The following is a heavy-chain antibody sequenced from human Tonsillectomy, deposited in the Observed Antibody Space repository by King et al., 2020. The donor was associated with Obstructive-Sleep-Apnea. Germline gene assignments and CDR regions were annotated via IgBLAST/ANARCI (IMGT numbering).Heavy chain of an antibody. D-gene: IGHD6-13*01. J-gene: IGHJ2*01. CDR2: IYYSGST. CDR3: ARTLSIAAAGTGWYFDL. Sequence: VQLQESGPGLVKPSETLSLTCTVSVGSISSYYWSWIRQPPGKGLEWIGDIYYSGSTNYNPSLKSRVTISVDTSKNQFSLKLSSVTAADTAVYYCARTLSIAAAGTGWYFDLWGRGTLVTVSS. V-gene: IGHV4-59*01. CDR1: VGSISSYY.